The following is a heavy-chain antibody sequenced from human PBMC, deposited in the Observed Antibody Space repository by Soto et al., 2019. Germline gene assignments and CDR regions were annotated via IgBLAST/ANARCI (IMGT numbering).Heavy chain of an antibody. CDR1: GYTFTSYG. Sequence: QVQLVQSGAEVKKPGASVKVSCKASGYTFTSYGISWVRQAPGQGLEWMGWISAYNGNTNYAQKLQGRVTMTTDTSTSTAYMELRSLRSNDTAVYYCARVPFWSGYPNYYYYYYMDVWGIGTTVTVSS. J-gene: IGHJ6*03. CDR2: ISAYNGNT. CDR3: ARVPFWSGYPNYYYYYYMDV. D-gene: IGHD3-3*01. V-gene: IGHV1-18*01.